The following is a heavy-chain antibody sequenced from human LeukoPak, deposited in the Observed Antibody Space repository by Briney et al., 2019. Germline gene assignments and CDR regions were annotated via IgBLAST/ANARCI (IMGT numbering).Heavy chain of an antibody. CDR2: MNPNSGNT. Sequence: GASVTVSCKASGYTFTSYDINWVRQATGQGLEWMGWMNPNSGNTGYAQKFQGRVTMTRNTSISTAYMELNSLRSEDTAVYYCARVRCSGGSCYFDYWGQGTLVTVSS. CDR1: GYTFTSYD. CDR3: ARVRCSGGSCYFDY. D-gene: IGHD2-15*01. V-gene: IGHV1-8*01. J-gene: IGHJ4*02.